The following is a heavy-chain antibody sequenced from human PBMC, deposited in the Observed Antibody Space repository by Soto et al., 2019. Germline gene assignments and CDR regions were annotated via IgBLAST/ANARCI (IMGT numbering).Heavy chain of an antibody. CDR2: ISGSGGTT. D-gene: IGHD6-19*01. CDR3: AKTANGWFSAFDI. CDR1: GFTFSSYA. Sequence: EVQLLESGGGLVQPGGSLRLSCAASGFTFSSYAMSWVRQAPGKGLEWVSAISGSGGTTYYADSVKGRFTFSRDNSKNTLYLQMNSLGAEDTAVHYCAKTANGWFSAFDIWGQGTMVTVSS. J-gene: IGHJ3*02. V-gene: IGHV3-23*01.